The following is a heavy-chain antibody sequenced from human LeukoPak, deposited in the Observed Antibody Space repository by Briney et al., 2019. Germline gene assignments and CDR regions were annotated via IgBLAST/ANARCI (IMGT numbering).Heavy chain of an antibody. J-gene: IGHJ4*02. CDR2: ISSSSSYT. CDR1: GFTFSDYY. CDR3: ARYIAAAGTKYFDI. D-gene: IGHD6-13*01. Sequence: PGGSLRLSCAASGFTFSDYYMSWIRQAPGKGLEWVSYISSSSSYTNYADSVKGRFTISRDNAKNSLYLQMNSLRAEDTAVYYCARYIAAAGTKYFDIWGQGTLVTVSS. V-gene: IGHV3-11*03.